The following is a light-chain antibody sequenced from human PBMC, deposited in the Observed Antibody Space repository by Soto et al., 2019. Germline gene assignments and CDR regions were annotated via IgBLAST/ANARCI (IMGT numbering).Light chain of an antibody. CDR2: DFD. Sequence: QSVLTQPRSVSGSPGQSVTISCTGTSSDVGGYNYVSWYQQHPGKAPKLMIYDFDKRPSGVPDRFSGSKSGNTASLTISGLQAEDEADYYCSSSAGTLFGGGTKLTVL. V-gene: IGLV2-11*01. J-gene: IGLJ2*01. CDR3: SSSAGTL. CDR1: SSDVGGYNY.